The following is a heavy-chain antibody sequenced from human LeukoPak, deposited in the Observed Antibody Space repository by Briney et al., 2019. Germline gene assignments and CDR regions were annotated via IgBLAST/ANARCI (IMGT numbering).Heavy chain of an antibody. Sequence: PGGSLRLSCAASGFTFSSYEMNWVRQAPGKGLEWVSYISSSSSYIYYADSVKGRFTISRDNAKNSLYLQMNSLRAEDTAVYYCANHGSGYNFDYWGQGTLVTVSS. D-gene: IGHD5-12*01. J-gene: IGHJ4*02. CDR1: GFTFSSYE. CDR3: ANHGSGYNFDY. CDR2: ISSSSSYI. V-gene: IGHV3-21*05.